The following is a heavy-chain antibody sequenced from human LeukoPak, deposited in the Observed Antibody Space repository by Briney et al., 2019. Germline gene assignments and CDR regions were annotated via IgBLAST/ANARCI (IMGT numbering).Heavy chain of an antibody. D-gene: IGHD4-23*01. V-gene: IGHV3-53*01. J-gene: IGHJ4*02. CDR3: ARDRGTVALDY. Sequence: GGSLRLSCAASGFTVSSTYVSWVRQAPGKGLEWVSVIYKGGNTYYIDSVKGRFTISRDTSKNTLYLQMNSLRAEDTAVYYCARDRGTVALDYWGQGTLVTVSS. CDR1: GFTVSSTY. CDR2: IYKGGNT.